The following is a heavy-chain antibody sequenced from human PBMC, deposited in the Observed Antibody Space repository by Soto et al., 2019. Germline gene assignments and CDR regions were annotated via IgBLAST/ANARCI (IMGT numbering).Heavy chain of an antibody. D-gene: IGHD4-4*01. CDR1: GFTFSSYG. J-gene: IGHJ4*02. Sequence: LRLSCAASGFTFSSYGMHWVRQAPGKGLEWVSSISGSGNYTHYADFLRGRFTISRDNAKTSLYLQMNSLRAEDTAVYYCAREGINNYNEYYFDSCGQRTVVTVSS. CDR2: ISGSGNYT. CDR3: AREGINNYNEYYFDS. V-gene: IGHV3-21*01.